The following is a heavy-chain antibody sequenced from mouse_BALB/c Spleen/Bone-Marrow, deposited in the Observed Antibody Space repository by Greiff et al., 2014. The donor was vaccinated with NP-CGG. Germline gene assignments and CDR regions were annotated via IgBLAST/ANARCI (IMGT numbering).Heavy chain of an antibody. CDR1: GYSFPTYW. J-gene: IGHJ3*01. Sequence: QVQLQQPGTEVVRPGASVKLSCKASGYSFPTYWMNWVKQRPGQGLSWIGVIHPSDSETRLNQKFKDKATLTVDKSSSTAYMQLNSPTSEDSAVYYCAREKVYYGISWFAYWGQGTLVTVSA. CDR3: AREKVYYGISWFAY. D-gene: IGHD2-1*01. V-gene: IGHV1-69*02. CDR2: IHPSDSET.